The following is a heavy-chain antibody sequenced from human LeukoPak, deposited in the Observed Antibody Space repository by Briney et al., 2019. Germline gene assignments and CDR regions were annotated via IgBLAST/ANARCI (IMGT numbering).Heavy chain of an antibody. CDR3: ASSTAMVWYYYYMDV. D-gene: IGHD5-18*01. J-gene: IGHJ6*03. Sequence: SETLSLTCTVSGGSISSSSYYWGWIRQPPGKGLEWIGSIYYSGSTYYNPSLKSRVTISVDTSKNQFSLKLSSVTAADTAVYYCASSTAMVWYYYYMDVWGKGTTVTISS. CDR2: IYYSGST. CDR1: GGSISSSSYY. V-gene: IGHV4-39*01.